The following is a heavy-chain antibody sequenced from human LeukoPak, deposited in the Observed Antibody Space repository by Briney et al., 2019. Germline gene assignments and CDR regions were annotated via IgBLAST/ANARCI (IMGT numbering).Heavy chain of an antibody. CDR1: GFTFSSYS. CDR3: ARDQGSVAVAGIGTYDH. D-gene: IGHD6-19*01. J-gene: IGHJ4*02. V-gene: IGHV3-21*01. Sequence: GGSLRLSCAASGFTFSSYSMNWVRQAPGKGLEWVSSISSSSSYIYYADSVKGRFTISRDNAKNSLYLQVNSLRAEDTAVYYCARDQGSVAVAGIGTYDHWGQGTLVTVSS. CDR2: ISSSSSYI.